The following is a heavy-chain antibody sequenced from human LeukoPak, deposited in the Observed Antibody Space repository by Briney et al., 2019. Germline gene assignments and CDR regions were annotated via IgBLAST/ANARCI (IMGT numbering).Heavy chain of an antibody. J-gene: IGHJ4*02. V-gene: IGHV4-39*01. CDR1: GGSISSSSYY. Sequence: SXTLSLTCTVSGGSISSSSYYWGWIRQPRGKGLEWIVSIYYSGSTYYNPSLKSRVTISVDTSKNQFSLKLSSVTAADTAVYYCARSWPGTTYFDYWGQGTLVTVSS. D-gene: IGHD3-10*01. CDR2: IYYSGST. CDR3: ARSWPGTTYFDY.